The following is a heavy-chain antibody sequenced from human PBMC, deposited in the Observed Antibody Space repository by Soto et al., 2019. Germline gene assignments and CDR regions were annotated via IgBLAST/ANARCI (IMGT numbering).Heavy chain of an antibody. Sequence: ASVKVSCKASGYTFINYYIDWVRQAPGQGLEWMAIIDPNDGSTNYAQGFQGRLTVTRDMSTSTVYMDLSSLTSEDTAVYYCVRGRGGNYHFYFDHWGQGTPVTVSS. CDR3: VRGRGGNYHFYFDH. J-gene: IGHJ4*02. CDR2: IDPNDGST. CDR1: GYTFINYY. V-gene: IGHV1-46*03. D-gene: IGHD1-26*01.